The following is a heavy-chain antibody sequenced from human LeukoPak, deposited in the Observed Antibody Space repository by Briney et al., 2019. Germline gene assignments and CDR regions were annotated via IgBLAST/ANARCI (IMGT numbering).Heavy chain of an antibody. V-gene: IGHV3-48*02. CDR1: GFTFSSYS. Sequence: GGSLRLSCAASGFTFSSYSMNWVRQAPGKGLEWVSYISSSSSTIYYADSVKGRFTISRDNAKNPLYLQMNSLRDEDTAVYYCARDADYYDSTGWGYWGQGTLVTVSS. CDR3: ARDADYYDSTGWGY. CDR2: ISSSSSTI. D-gene: IGHD3-22*01. J-gene: IGHJ4*02.